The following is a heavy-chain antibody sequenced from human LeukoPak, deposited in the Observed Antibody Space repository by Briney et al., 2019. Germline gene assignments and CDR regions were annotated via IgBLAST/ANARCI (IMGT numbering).Heavy chain of an antibody. J-gene: IGHJ4*02. CDR2: IIPILGIA. CDR1: GGTFNSYT. Sequence: SVKVSCKASGGTFNSYTISWVRQAPGQGLEWMGRIIPILGIANYAQKFQGRVTITAEKSTSTAYMELSSLRSEDTAVYYCARLILVGATTDYWGQGTLVTVSP. V-gene: IGHV1-69*02. CDR3: ARLILVGATTDY. D-gene: IGHD1-26*01.